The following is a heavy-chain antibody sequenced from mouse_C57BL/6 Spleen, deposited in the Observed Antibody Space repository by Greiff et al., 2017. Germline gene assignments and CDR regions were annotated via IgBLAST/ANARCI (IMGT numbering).Heavy chain of an antibody. V-gene: IGHV14-2*01. J-gene: IGHJ3*01. D-gene: IGHD1-1*01. CDR1: GFNIKDYY. Sequence: VQLQQSGAELVKPGASVKLSCTASGFNIKDYYMHWVKQRTEQGLEWIGRIDPEDGETKSAPKLQGKATITADTSSNTAYLQLSSLTSEDTAVYYCARPIYYYVQFAYWGQGTLVTVSA. CDR2: IDPEDGET. CDR3: ARPIYYYVQFAY.